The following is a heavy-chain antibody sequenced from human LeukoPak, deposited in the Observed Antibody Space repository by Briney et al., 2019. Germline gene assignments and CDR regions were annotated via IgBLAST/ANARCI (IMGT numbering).Heavy chain of an antibody. CDR3: ARDSHPSGSYYYYGMDV. CDR2: TIPIFGTA. Sequence: SVKVSCKASGGTFSSYAISWVRQAPGQGLEWMGGTIPIFGTANYAQKFQGRVTITADESTSTAYMELSSLRSEDTAVYYCARDSHPSGSYYYYGMDVWGQGTTVTVSS. D-gene: IGHD6-25*01. V-gene: IGHV1-69*13. J-gene: IGHJ6*02. CDR1: GGTFSSYA.